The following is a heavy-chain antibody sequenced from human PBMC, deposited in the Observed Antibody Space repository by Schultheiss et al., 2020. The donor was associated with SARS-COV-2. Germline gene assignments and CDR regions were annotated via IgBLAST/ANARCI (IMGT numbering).Heavy chain of an antibody. Sequence: GGSLRLSCAASGFTFSSYGMHWVRQAPGKGLEWVAVIWYDGTNKYYADSVKGRFTISRDNSKNTLYLQMNSLRAGDTAVYYCARDTDLAHKQIAAAGRGYYYYGMDVWGQGTTVTVSS. CDR2: IWYDGTNK. J-gene: IGHJ6*02. D-gene: IGHD6-13*01. CDR3: ARDTDLAHKQIAAAGRGYYYYGMDV. V-gene: IGHV3-33*01. CDR1: GFTFSSYG.